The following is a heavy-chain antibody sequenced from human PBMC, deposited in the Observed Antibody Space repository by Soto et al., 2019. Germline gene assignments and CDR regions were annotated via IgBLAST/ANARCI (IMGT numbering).Heavy chain of an antibody. CDR1: GCTFTGDA. V-gene: IGHV1-3*01. CDR2: INAGNGAT. CDR3: ARSLGYCSGGSCDY. D-gene: IGHD2-15*01. J-gene: IGHJ4*01. Sequence: ASVKVACKDSGCTFTGDAGHWVRQAPGQRLEWMGWINAGNGATKYSQKYQGRVTITRDTSASTAYMKLSSLRSEDTAVFYCARSLGYCSGGSCDYWGQGTLVTVSS.